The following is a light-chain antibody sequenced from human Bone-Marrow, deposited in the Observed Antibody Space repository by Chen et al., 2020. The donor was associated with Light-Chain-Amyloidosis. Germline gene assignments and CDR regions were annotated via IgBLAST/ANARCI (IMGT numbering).Light chain of an antibody. CDR3: QQYTGSSRT. Sequence: ETVLTQSPGTLSLSPGERATLSCRASQTLTSNYLAWYQHKPGQAPRLLIYGASSRATGIPDRFSGSGSGTDFTLTINRLEPDDFAVYYCQQYTGSSRTFGQGTKVEVK. CDR2: GAS. V-gene: IGKV3-20*01. J-gene: IGKJ1*01. CDR1: QTLTSNY.